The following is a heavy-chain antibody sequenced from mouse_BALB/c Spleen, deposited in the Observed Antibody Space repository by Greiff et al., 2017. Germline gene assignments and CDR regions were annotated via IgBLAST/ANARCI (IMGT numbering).Heavy chain of an antibody. CDR3: ARQGNYGSSYYFDY. Sequence: EVKLQESGGGLVKPGGSLKLSCAASGFTFSSYGMSWVRQTPDKRLEWVATISSGGSYTYYPDSVKGRFTISRDNAKNTLYLQMSSLKSEDTAMYYCARQGNYGSSYYFDYWGQGTTLTVSS. J-gene: IGHJ2*01. V-gene: IGHV5-6*03. CDR2: ISSGGSYT. CDR1: GFTFSSYG. D-gene: IGHD1-1*01.